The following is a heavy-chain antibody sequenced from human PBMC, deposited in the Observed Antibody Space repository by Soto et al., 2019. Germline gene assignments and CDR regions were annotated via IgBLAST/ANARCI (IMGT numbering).Heavy chain of an antibody. Sequence: SETLSLTCTVSGGSISSYYWSWIRQPPGKGLEWIGYIYYSGSTNYNPSLKSRVTISVDTSKNQFSLKLSSVTAADTAVYYCARREVYCSSTSCYARLDYWGQGTLVTVSS. D-gene: IGHD2-2*01. V-gene: IGHV4-59*08. J-gene: IGHJ4*02. CDR2: IYYSGST. CDR1: GGSISSYY. CDR3: ARREVYCSSTSCYARLDY.